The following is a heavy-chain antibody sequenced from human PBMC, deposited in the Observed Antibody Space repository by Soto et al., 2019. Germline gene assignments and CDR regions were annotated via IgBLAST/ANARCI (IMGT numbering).Heavy chain of an antibody. Sequence: SETLSLTCTVSGGSISSYYWSWIRQPPGKGLEWIGYIYYSGSTNYNPSLKSRVTISVDTSKNQFSLKLSSVTAADTAVYYCARVFGYSGYDPSYFDYWGQGTLVTVSS. J-gene: IGHJ4*02. CDR1: GGSISSYY. D-gene: IGHD5-12*01. CDR2: IYYSGST. V-gene: IGHV4-59*01. CDR3: ARVFGYSGYDPSYFDY.